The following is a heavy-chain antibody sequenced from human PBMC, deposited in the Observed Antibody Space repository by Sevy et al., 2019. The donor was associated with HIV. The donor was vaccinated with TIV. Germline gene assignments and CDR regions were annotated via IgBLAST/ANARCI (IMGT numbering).Heavy chain of an antibody. Sequence: GGSLRLSCAASGFTFNDYNLSWIRQAPGKGLEWVSYISTSPSTTTIYYADSVKGRFTISRDNAKNSIYLQMNSLRVDDTAVYYCARAAGWFDAWGQGTLVTVSS. CDR1: GFTFNDYN. CDR3: ARAAGWFDA. J-gene: IGHJ5*02. CDR2: ISTSPSTTTI. V-gene: IGHV3-11*01.